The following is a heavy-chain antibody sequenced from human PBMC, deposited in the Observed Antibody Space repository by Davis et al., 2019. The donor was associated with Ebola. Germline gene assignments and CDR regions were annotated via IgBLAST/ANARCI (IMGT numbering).Heavy chain of an antibody. Sequence: SETLSLTCTVSGGSISSGGYYWSWIRQHPGKGLEWIGYIYYSGSTYYNPSLKSRVTISVDTSKNQFSLKLSSVTAADTAVYYCARDRYDILSGMDVWGQGTTVTVSS. CDR1: GGSISSGGYY. D-gene: IGHD3-9*01. J-gene: IGHJ6*02. CDR2: IYYSGST. CDR3: ARDRYDILSGMDV. V-gene: IGHV4-31*03.